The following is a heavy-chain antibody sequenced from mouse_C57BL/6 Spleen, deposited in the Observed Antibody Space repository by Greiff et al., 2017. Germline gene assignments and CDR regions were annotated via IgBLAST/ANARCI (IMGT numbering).Heavy chain of an antibody. Sequence: QVQLQQPGAELVKPGASVKLSCKASGYTFTSYWMHWVKQRPGPGLEWIGMIHPNSGSTNYNEKFKSKATLTVDKSSSTAYMQLSSLTSEDSAVYYGAKGHLRFYAMDYWGQGTSVTVSS. D-gene: IGHD1-1*01. V-gene: IGHV1-64*01. J-gene: IGHJ4*01. CDR2: IHPNSGST. CDR3: AKGHLRFYAMDY. CDR1: GYTFTSYW.